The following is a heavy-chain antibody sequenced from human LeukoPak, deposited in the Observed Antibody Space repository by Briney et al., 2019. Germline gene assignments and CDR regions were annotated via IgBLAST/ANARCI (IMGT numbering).Heavy chain of an antibody. J-gene: IGHJ3*02. CDR1: GGSISTYY. D-gene: IGHD6-13*01. CDR2: IYYSGST. Sequence: PSETLSLTCTVSGGSISTYYWSWIRQPPGKGLEWIGYIYYSGSTNYNPSLKSRVTISVDTSKNQFSLKLSSVTAADTAVYYCARDGDSSSWYGDAFDIWGQGTMVTVSS. CDR3: ARDGDSSSWYGDAFDI. V-gene: IGHV4-59*01.